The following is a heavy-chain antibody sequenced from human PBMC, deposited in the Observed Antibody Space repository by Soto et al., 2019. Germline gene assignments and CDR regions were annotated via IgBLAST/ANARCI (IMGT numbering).Heavy chain of an antibody. CDR3: AKDGHIAVAGGNWFDP. CDR2: ISYDGSNK. Sequence: GCALRLSCAASGFTFSSYGMHWVRQAPGKGLEWVAVISYDGSNKYYADSVKGRFTISRDNSKNTLYLQMNSLRAEDTAVYYCAKDGHIAVAGGNWFDPWGQGTLVTGSS. D-gene: IGHD6-19*01. J-gene: IGHJ5*02. CDR1: GFTFSSYG. V-gene: IGHV3-30*18.